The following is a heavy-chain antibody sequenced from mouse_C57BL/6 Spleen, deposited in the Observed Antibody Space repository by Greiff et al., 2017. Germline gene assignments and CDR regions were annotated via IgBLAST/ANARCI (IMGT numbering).Heavy chain of an antibody. V-gene: IGHV5-16*01. Sequence: DVKLVESEGGLVQPGSSMKLSCTASGFTFSDYYMAWVRQVPEKGLEWVANINYDGSSTYYLDSLKSRFIISRDNAKNILYLQMSSLKSEDTATYYCARDSNYAMDYWGQGTSVTVSS. D-gene: IGHD1-1*01. J-gene: IGHJ4*01. CDR2: INYDGSST. CDR3: ARDSNYAMDY. CDR1: GFTFSDYY.